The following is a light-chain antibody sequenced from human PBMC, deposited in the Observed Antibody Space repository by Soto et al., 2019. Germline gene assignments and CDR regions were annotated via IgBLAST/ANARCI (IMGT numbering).Light chain of an antibody. CDR1: QSVSSSY. CDR3: QQSSEATWT. J-gene: IGKJ1*01. V-gene: IGKV3-20*01. CDR2: GAS. Sequence: EIVLTQSPGTLSLSPVERATLSFRASQSVSSSYLAWYQQKPGQAPRLLIYGASSRATGIPDRFSGSGSGTDFTLTISRLEPEDFATYYCQQSSEATWTFGQGTKVDIK.